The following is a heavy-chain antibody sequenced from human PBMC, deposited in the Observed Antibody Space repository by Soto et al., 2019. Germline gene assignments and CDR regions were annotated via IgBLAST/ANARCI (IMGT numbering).Heavy chain of an antibody. D-gene: IGHD1-26*01. Sequence: SVKVSFKASGFTFTSSAVQWVRQARGQRLEWIGCIVVGSGNTNYAQKFQERVTITRDMSTSTAYMELSSLRSEDTAVYYCAAAYSGSYSPYAFDICGQGTMVTVSS. CDR1: GFTFTSSA. V-gene: IGHV1-58*01. CDR3: AAAYSGSYSPYAFDI. CDR2: IVVGSGNT. J-gene: IGHJ3*02.